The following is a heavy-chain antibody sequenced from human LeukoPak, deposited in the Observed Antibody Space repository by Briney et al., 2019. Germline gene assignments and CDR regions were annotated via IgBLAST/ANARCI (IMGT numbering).Heavy chain of an antibody. D-gene: IGHD2-15*01. J-gene: IGHJ3*02. CDR1: GYTFTGYY. CDR2: INPNSGGT. Sequence: ASVKVSCKASGYTFTGYYMHWVRQAPGLGLEWMGWINPNSGGTNYAQKFQGWVTMTRDTSISTAYMELRSLRSDDTAVYYCARAAPTTHDYYCSGGSCYSGAFDIWGQGTMVTVSS. V-gene: IGHV1-2*04. CDR3: ARAAPTTHDYYCSGGSCYSGAFDI.